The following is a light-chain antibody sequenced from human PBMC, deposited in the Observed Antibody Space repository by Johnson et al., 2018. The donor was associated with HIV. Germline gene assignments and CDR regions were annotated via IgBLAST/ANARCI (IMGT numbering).Light chain of an antibody. CDR1: SSNIGNNY. CDR2: DNN. CDR3: GTWDSSLSAYV. Sequence: QPVLTQPPSMSAAPGQRVTISCSGSSSNIGNNYVSWYQQVPGAAPKLLIYDNNERPSGIPDRFSGSKSGTSATLGITGLQTGDEADYYCGTWDSSLSAYVFGTGTKVTVL. V-gene: IGLV1-51*01. J-gene: IGLJ1*01.